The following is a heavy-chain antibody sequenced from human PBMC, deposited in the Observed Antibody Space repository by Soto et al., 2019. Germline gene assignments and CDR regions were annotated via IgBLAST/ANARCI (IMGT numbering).Heavy chain of an antibody. J-gene: IGHJ6*02. CDR3: ARGEDDYVWGSYRSYYYYGMDV. CDR1: GCSISSYY. Sequence: PSETLSLTCPVSGCSISSYYWSWIRQPAGKGLEWIGRIYTSGSTNYNPSLKSRVTMSVDTSKNQFSLKLSSVTAADTAVYYCARGEDDYVWGSYRSYYYYGMDVWGQGTTVTVSS. CDR2: IYTSGST. V-gene: IGHV4-4*07. D-gene: IGHD3-16*02.